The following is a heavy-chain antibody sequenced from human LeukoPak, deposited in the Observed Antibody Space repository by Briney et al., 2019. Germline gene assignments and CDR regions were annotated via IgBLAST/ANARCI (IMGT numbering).Heavy chain of an antibody. J-gene: IGHJ4*02. V-gene: IGHV3-30*18. Sequence: GGSLRLSCAASGFTFSSYGMHWVRQAPGKGLEWVAVISYDGSNKYYADSVKGRFTISRDNSKNTLYLQMNSLRAEDTAVYYCAKGGYNWNYGEIDYWGQGTLVTVSS. CDR1: GFTFSSYG. CDR3: AKGGYNWNYGEIDY. D-gene: IGHD1-7*01. CDR2: ISYDGSNK.